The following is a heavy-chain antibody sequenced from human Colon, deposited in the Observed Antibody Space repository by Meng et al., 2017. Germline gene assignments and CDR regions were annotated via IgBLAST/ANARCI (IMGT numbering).Heavy chain of an antibody. CDR3: ATIRGFLYGYSDD. D-gene: IGHD3-10*01. V-gene: IGHV1-8*02. CDR2: VTPKSGST. CDR1: GYTFTAYD. Sequence: QVRVGQAGAERKKPGASVKVSCKASGYTFTAYDISWGRQATGQGPEWLGWVTPKSGSTVYAPKFQGRVTMTRNTSISTAYLELTNLRSEDTAMYYCATIRGFLYGYSDDWGQGTLVTVSS. J-gene: IGHJ4*02.